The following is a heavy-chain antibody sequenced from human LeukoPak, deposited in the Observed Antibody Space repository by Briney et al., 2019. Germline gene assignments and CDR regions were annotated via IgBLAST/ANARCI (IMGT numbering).Heavy chain of an antibody. Sequence: GRSLRLSCAASGFTFSSYGMHWVRQAPGKGLEWVAVIWYDGSNKYYADSVKGRFTISRDNPKNTLYLQMNSLRAEDTAVYYCATRQAPPFDYWGQGTLVTVSS. CDR2: IWYDGSNK. CDR3: ATRQAPPFDY. CDR1: GFTFSSYG. D-gene: IGHD1-14*01. V-gene: IGHV3-33*01. J-gene: IGHJ4*02.